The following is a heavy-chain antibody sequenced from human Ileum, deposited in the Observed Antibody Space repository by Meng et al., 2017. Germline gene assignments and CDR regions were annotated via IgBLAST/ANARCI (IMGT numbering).Heavy chain of an antibody. D-gene: IGHD5-12*01. CDR1: GFTFSDYA. J-gene: IGHJ4*02. CDR2: MNSGGSGT. CDR3: ANGYSPDY. Sequence: GGSLRLSCAASGFTFSDYAMSWVRQAPGKGLGWVSGMNSGGSGTYYADSVKGRFSISRDNSKNTLFLQMNSLRVEDTAVYYCANGYSPDYWGQGTLVTVSS. V-gene: IGHV3-23*01.